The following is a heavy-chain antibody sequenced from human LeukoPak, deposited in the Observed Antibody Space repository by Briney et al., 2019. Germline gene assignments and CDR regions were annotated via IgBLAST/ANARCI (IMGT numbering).Heavy chain of an antibody. CDR1: GGSISSGGYY. J-gene: IGHJ4*02. CDR3: ARAGGDSGHRNPYFDY. V-gene: IGHV4-31*03. CDR2: IYYSGST. Sequence: SQTLSLTCTVSGGSISSGGYYWSWIRQHPGKGLEWIGYIYYSGSTYYNPSLKSRVTISVDTSKNQFSLKLSSVTAADTAVYYCARAGGDSGHRNPYFDYWGQGTLVTVSS. D-gene: IGHD5-12*01.